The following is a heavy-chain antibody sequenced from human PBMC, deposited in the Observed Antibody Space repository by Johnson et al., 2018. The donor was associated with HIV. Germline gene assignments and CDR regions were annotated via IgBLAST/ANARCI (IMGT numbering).Heavy chain of an antibody. CDR2: ISYDGSNK. CDR1: GFTFSSYV. D-gene: IGHD1-26*01. V-gene: IGHV3-30-3*01. J-gene: IGHJ3*01. Sequence: QMQLVESGGGVVQPGRSLRLSCAASGFTFSSYVMHWVRQAPGKGLEWVAVISYDGSNKYYADSVKGRFTISRDNSKNTLHLQMKSLRAEDTALYYCARRHSGSLSFDVWGQGTMVTVSS. CDR3: ARRHSGSLSFDV.